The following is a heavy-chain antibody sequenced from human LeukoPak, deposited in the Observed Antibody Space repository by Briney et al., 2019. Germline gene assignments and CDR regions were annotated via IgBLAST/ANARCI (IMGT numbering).Heavy chain of an antibody. CDR3: VKNSGWYCLDY. CDR2: INQNGGQS. Sequence: GGSLRLSCAASGFTFSSYGMTWVRQAPGKGLEWVADINQNGGQSYYVDSVKGRFTLSRDNAKNSLFLQLNSLRAEDTAVYYCVKNSGWYCLDYWGQGITVIVSS. V-gene: IGHV3-7*03. D-gene: IGHD6-13*01. J-gene: IGHJ4*02. CDR1: GFTFSSYG.